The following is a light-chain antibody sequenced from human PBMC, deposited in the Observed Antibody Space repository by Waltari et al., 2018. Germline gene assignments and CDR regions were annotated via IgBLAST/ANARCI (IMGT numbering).Light chain of an antibody. CDR2: SNK. Sequence: QSVLTQPPSASGTPGQRLSIPCSGSDTNIGSNAVNWYQQLPGPAPKLLIHSNKQRPSGVPDRFSGSKSGTSASLAISGLQSEDEVDYYCSAWDDSVNGVVFGGGTKVTVL. CDR1: DTNIGSNA. V-gene: IGLV1-44*01. J-gene: IGLJ3*02. CDR3: SAWDDSVNGVV.